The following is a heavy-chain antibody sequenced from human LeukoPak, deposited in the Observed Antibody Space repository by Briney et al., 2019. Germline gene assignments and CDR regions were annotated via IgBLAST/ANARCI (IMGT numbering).Heavy chain of an antibody. CDR3: ARDPAYCGGDCYSGPDY. V-gene: IGHV3-33*01. J-gene: IGHJ4*02. CDR2: IWYDGSNK. CDR1: GFTFSSYG. Sequence: GRSLRLSCAASGFTFSSYGMHWVRQAPGKGLEWVAVIWYDGSNKYYADSVKGRFTISRDNSKNTLYLQMNSLRAEDTAVYYCARDPAYCGGDCYSGPDYWGQGTLVTVSS. D-gene: IGHD2-21*02.